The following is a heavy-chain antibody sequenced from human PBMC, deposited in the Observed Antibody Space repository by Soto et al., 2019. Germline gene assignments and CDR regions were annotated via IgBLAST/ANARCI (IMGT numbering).Heavy chain of an antibody. CDR2: LYYTGNT. D-gene: IGHD3-10*01. J-gene: IGHJ4*02. V-gene: IGHV4-39*01. CDR1: GGSITSSIYY. CDR3: ASHMVRRFDY. Sequence: SETLSLTCTVSGGSITSSIYYWGWIRQPPGKGLEWIASLYYTGNTYYNPSLKSRVTISVDTSKNQFSLNLTSVTAADTAVYYCASHMVRRFDYWGQGTLVTVSS.